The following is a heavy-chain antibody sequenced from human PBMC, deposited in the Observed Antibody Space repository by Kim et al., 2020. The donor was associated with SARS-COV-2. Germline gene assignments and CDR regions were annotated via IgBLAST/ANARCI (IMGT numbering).Heavy chain of an antibody. CDR2: IWYDENKK. CDR1: GFDFSKYA. V-gene: IGHV3-33*06. CDR3: AKDGVYSTRWTHEISLSWCEP. D-gene: IGHD6-13*01. J-gene: IGHJ5*02. Sequence: GGSLRLSCAASGFDFSKYAMHWVRQPPGKGLEWVALIWYDENKKSYIDSVKGRFTISRDNSKNMLFLEMNSLRAEDTAVYYCAKDGVYSTRWTHEISLSWCEPWGRGPPVLVPS.